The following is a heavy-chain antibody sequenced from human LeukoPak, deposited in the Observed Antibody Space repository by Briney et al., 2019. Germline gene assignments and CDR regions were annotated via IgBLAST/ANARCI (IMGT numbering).Heavy chain of an antibody. J-gene: IGHJ4*02. CDR2: IKQDGSEK. D-gene: IGHD2-15*01. V-gene: IGHV3-7*01. CDR1: GFTFSSYW. Sequence: PGGSLRLSCAASGFTFSSYWMSWVRQAPGKGLEWVANIKQDGSEKYYVDSVKGRFTISRDNAKNSLYLQMNSLRAEDTAVYYCASLGYCSGGSCYQQKLLGYWGQGTLVTVSS. CDR3: ASLGYCSGGSCYQQKLLGY.